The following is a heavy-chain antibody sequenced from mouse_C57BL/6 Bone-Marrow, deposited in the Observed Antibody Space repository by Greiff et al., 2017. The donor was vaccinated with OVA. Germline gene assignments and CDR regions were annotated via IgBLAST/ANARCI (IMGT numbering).Heavy chain of an antibody. Sequence: VQLQQSGAELVKPGASVKLSCTASGFNIKDYYMHWVKQRTEQGLEWIGRIDPEDGETKYAPKVQGKATITADTSSNTAYLQLSSLTSEDTAVYYCARGYYGSHVFFAYWGQGTLVTVSA. V-gene: IGHV14-2*01. CDR2: IDPEDGET. CDR3: ARGYYGSHVFFAY. CDR1: GFNIKDYY. D-gene: IGHD1-1*01. J-gene: IGHJ3*01.